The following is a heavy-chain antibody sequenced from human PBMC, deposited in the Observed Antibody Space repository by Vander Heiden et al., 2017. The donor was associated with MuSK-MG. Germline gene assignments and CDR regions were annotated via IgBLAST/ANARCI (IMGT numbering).Heavy chain of an antibody. Sequence: EVQLVESGGGLFQPGGSLRLSCAASGFTFSSSWMHWVRQVPGKGLVWVSHINSDGSTTSYADSVKGRFTISRDNAKNTLYLQMNSLRAEDTAVYYCAGRYYYYMDVWGKGATVTVSS. J-gene: IGHJ6*03. CDR3: AGRYYYYMDV. V-gene: IGHV3-74*01. CDR1: GFTFSSSW. CDR2: INSDGSTT.